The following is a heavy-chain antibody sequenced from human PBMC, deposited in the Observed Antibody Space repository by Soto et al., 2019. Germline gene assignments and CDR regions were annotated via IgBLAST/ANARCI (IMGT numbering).Heavy chain of an antibody. CDR3: ARHSRLGYCSGGSCRTYYYYRMDV. V-gene: IGHV5-51*01. CDR2: IYPGDSDT. D-gene: IGHD2-15*01. CDR1: GYSFTSYW. J-gene: IGHJ6*02. Sequence: GESLKISCKGSGYSFTSYWIGWVRQMPGKGLEWMGIIYPGDSDTRYSPSFQGQVTISADKSISTAYLQWSSLKASDTAMYYCARHSRLGYCSGGSCRTYYYYRMDVWGQGTTVTVSS.